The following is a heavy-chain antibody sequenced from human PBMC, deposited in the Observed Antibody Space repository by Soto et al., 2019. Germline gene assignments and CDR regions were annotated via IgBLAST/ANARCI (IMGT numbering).Heavy chain of an antibody. V-gene: IGHV3-30*14. J-gene: IGHJ6*02. Sequence: PGGSLRLSCAASGFTFSSYAMHWVRQAPGKGLEWVAVISYDGSNKYYADSLKGRFTISRDNAKNTLYLQMNSLRAEDTAVYYCARDMVRAMDVWGQGTTVTVSS. CDR2: ISYDGSNK. CDR1: GFTFSSYA. CDR3: ARDMVRAMDV. D-gene: IGHD3-10*01.